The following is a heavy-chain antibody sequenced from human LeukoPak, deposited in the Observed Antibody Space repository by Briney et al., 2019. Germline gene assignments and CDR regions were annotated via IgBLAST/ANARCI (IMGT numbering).Heavy chain of an antibody. CDR2: IYYSGST. Sequence: SETLSLTCTVSGGSISSYYWSWIRQPPGKGLEWIGYIYYSGSTNYNPSLKSRVTISVDTSKNQFSLKLSSVTAAHTAVYYCARETETAAAWFDPWGQGTLVTVSS. V-gene: IGHV4-59*01. CDR1: GGSISSYY. D-gene: IGHD2-2*01. J-gene: IGHJ5*02. CDR3: ARETETAAAWFDP.